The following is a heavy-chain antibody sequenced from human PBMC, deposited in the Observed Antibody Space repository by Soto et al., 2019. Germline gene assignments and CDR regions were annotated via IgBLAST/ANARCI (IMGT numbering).Heavy chain of an antibody. CDR2: IYWNYDK. CDR1: LFSLITSGVG. Sequence: XGPTLVTPPQTLPLTCTFSLFSLITSGVGVGWIRQPPGKALEWLALIYWNYDKRYSPSPKSRLTITKDTSKNQVVLTMTNMDPVDTATYYCAHRPPKGFSWNAWRGGNWFDPCGQRTLVTVSS. V-gene: IGHV2-5*01. CDR3: AHRPPKGFSWNAWRGGNWFDP. J-gene: IGHJ5*02. D-gene: IGHD1-1*01.